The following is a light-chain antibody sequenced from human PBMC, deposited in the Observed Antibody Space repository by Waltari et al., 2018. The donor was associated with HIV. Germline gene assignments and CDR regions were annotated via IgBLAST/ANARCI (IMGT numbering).Light chain of an antibody. J-gene: IGKJ4*01. V-gene: IGKV3-11*01. CDR1: QNIGDS. CDR3: QQRVSWVT. Sequence: EVVLTQSPATLSLSPGERATLSCRASQNIGDSLAWYQQKPGQPPRLLIYDASSWATGVPARFSGSGSGTDFTLTISSLEPEDFAVYYCQQRVSWVTFGGGTKVEIK. CDR2: DAS.